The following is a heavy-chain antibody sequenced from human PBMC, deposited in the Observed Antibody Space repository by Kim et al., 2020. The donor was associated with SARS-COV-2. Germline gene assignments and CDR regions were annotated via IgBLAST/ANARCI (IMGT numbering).Heavy chain of an antibody. Sequence: ASVKVSCKTSGYMFTTYSISWVRQAPGQGLEWMGWISPSNGNTRSAQKFQNRVTISTDTSTNTAYMELRSLRSDDTAVYFCARDWTVWDYDSSGSIDYWG. V-gene: IGHV1-18*04. CDR2: ISPSNGNT. J-gene: IGHJ4*01. CDR3: ARDWTVWDYDSSGSIDY. CDR1: GYMFTTYS. D-gene: IGHD3-22*01.